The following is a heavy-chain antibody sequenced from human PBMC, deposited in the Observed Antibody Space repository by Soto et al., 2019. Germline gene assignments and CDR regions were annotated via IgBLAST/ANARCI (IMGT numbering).Heavy chain of an antibody. D-gene: IGHD3-22*01. Sequence: QVQLVQSGAEVKKPGSSVKVSCKASGGTFSSYAISWVRQAPGQGLEWMGGIIPIFGTANYAQKFQGRVTITADKSTSTAYMELRSLRSEDTAVYYCATSVVVVITYHWYFDLWGRGTLVTVSS. V-gene: IGHV1-69*06. J-gene: IGHJ2*01. CDR3: ATSVVVVITYHWYFDL. CDR2: IIPIFGTA. CDR1: GGTFSSYA.